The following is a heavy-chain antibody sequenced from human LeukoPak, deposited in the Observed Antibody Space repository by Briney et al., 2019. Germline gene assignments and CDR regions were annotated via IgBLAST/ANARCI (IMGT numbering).Heavy chain of an antibody. CDR3: AREGGYIDY. D-gene: IGHD6-13*01. Sequence: SETLSLTCTVSGGSISSYYWSWIRQPPGKGLEWIGYIYYSGSTYYNPSLKSRVTISVDTSKNQFSLKLSSVTAADTAVYYCAREGGYIDYWGQGTLVTVSS. CDR1: GGSISSYY. V-gene: IGHV4-30-4*08. CDR2: IYYSGST. J-gene: IGHJ4*02.